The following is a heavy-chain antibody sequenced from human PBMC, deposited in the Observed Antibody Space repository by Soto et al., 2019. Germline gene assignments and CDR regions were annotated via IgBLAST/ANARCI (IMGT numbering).Heavy chain of an antibody. CDR3: TTGTWYCSSTSCYTDIHSVTFDP. V-gene: IGHV3-49*04. D-gene: IGHD2-2*02. Sequence: GGSLRLSCTASGFAFGDYAMSWVRQAPGKGLEWVGFIRSKAYGGTTEYAASVKGRFTISRDDSKSIAYLQMNSLKTEDTAVYYCTTGTWYCSSTSCYTDIHSVTFDPWGQGTLVTVSS. J-gene: IGHJ5*02. CDR2: IRSKAYGGTT. CDR1: GFAFGDYA.